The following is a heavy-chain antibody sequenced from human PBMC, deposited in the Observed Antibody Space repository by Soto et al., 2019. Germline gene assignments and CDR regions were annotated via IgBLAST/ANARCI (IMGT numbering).Heavy chain of an antibody. CDR1: GYTFTYYG. CDR3: ARDERDSCSGGDCFYFDY. D-gene: IGHD2-21*02. J-gene: IGHJ4*02. V-gene: IGHV1-18*04. Sequence: ASVKVSCKASGYTFTYYGISWVRQAPGQGLEWLGWISTYSGDTNSAPRLQGRLTMSTDTSTSTAYMELRSLTSDDAAVYYCARDERDSCSGGDCFYFDYWGQGTRVTSPQ. CDR2: ISTYSGDT.